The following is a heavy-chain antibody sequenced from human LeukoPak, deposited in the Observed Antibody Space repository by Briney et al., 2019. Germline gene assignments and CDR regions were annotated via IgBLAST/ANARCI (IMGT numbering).Heavy chain of an antibody. D-gene: IGHD6-13*01. Sequence: ASVKVSFKSSGYTFATYGFCWVRQAPGHGLEWRGWISSNTGKTDYAQKFQGRVTLTTDTSTSTAYMELRSLRPDDTALYYCAKVAGDRMDYWGRGTLLTVSS. J-gene: IGHJ4*02. CDR2: ISSNTGKT. CDR3: AKVAGDRMDY. CDR1: GYTFATYG. V-gene: IGHV1-18*01.